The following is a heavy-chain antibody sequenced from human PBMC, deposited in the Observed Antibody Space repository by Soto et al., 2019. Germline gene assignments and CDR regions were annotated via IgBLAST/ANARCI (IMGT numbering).Heavy chain of an antibody. J-gene: IGHJ3*02. Sequence: GESLKISCTGVGYSFTSYWIGWVRQMPGKGLEWMGIIYPGDSDTRYSPSFQGQVTISADKSISTAYLQWSSLKASDTAMYYCASLGVAGYDAFDIWGQGTMVTVSS. D-gene: IGHD6-19*01. V-gene: IGHV5-51*01. CDR3: ASLGVAGYDAFDI. CDR1: GYSFTSYW. CDR2: IYPGDSDT.